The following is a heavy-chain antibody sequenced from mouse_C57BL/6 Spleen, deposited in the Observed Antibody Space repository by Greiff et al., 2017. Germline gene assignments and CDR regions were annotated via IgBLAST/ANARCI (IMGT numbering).Heavy chain of an antibody. Sequence: EVKLVESGGGLVQPGGSLSLSCAASGFTFTDYYMSWVRQPPGKALEWLGFIRNKANGYTTEYSASVKGRFTISRDNSQSILYLQMNALRAEDSATYYCARSFYYYGSSHWYFDVWGTGTTVTVSS. CDR1: GFTFTDYY. D-gene: IGHD1-1*01. CDR3: ARSFYYYGSSHWYFDV. CDR2: IRNKANGYTT. J-gene: IGHJ1*03. V-gene: IGHV7-3*01.